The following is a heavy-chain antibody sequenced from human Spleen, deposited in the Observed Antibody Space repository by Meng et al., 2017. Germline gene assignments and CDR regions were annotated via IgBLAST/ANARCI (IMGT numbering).Heavy chain of an antibody. CDR1: GFTFSSYA. D-gene: IGHD2/OR15-2a*01. CDR3: AKTNNRSPLGNFDY. CDR2: ISGSGGST. V-gene: IGHV3-23*01. Sequence: GESLKISCAASGFTFSSYAMSWVRQAPGKGLEWVSAISGSGGSTYYADSVKGRFTISRDNSKNTLYLQMNSLRAEDTAVYYCAKTNNRSPLGNFDYWGQGTLVTVSS. J-gene: IGHJ4*02.